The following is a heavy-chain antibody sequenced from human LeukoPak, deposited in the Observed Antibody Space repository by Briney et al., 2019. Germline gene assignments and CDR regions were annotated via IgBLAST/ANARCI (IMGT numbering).Heavy chain of an antibody. CDR2: IYPGDSDT. CDR3: ATRGGGQMVRGIPDAFDI. CDR1: GYSFSSYW. V-gene: IGHV5-51*01. J-gene: IGHJ3*02. D-gene: IGHD3-10*01. Sequence: NPGESLKISCKGSGYSFSSYWIGWVRQMPGKGLEWMGIIYPGDSDTRDSPSFQGQVTISADKSVSTAYLQWSNLKASDTAMYYCATRGGGQMVRGIPDAFDIWGQGTMVTVSS.